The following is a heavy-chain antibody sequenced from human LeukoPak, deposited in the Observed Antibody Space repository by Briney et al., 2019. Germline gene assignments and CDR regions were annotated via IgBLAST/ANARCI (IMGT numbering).Heavy chain of an antibody. CDR2: INHSGST. D-gene: IGHD3-3*01. V-gene: IGHV4-34*01. Sequence: PSETLSLTCAVYGGSFSGYYWSWIRQPPGKGLEWIGEINHSGSTNYNPSLKSRVTISVDTSKNQFSLKLSSVTAADTAVYYCATYDFWCGYFVYWGQGTLVTVSS. CDR1: GGSFSGYY. J-gene: IGHJ4*02. CDR3: ATYDFWCGYFVY.